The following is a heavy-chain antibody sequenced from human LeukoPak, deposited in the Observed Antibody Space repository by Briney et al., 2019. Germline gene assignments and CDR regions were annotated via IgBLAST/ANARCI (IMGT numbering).Heavy chain of an antibody. J-gene: IGHJ5*02. CDR1: GFTSSSYW. CDR3: VRGRGSYGWFDP. Sequence: TGWSLRLSCAASGFTSSSYWMHWVRQVPGKGLVWVSRISGDGTARNYADSVKGRFTISRDDAKNTVDLQMNSLRGEDTAVYYCVRGRGSYGWFDPWGQGTLVTVSS. V-gene: IGHV3-74*01. D-gene: IGHD3-10*01. CDR2: ISGDGTAR.